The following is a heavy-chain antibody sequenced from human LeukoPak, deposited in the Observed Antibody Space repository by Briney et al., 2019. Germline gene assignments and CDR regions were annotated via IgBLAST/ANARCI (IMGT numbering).Heavy chain of an antibody. Sequence: GGSLRLSCAASGFTFGSYTMSWVRQAPGKGLEWVSAISGTGSRTYYADSVQGRFSISRDNSKSTLFFQMNSLRAEDTAMYYCAKQPTRGLFDNWGQGTLVTVSS. CDR1: GFTFGSYT. CDR2: ISGTGSRT. CDR3: AKQPTRGLFDN. J-gene: IGHJ4*02. V-gene: IGHV3-23*01. D-gene: IGHD3-10*01.